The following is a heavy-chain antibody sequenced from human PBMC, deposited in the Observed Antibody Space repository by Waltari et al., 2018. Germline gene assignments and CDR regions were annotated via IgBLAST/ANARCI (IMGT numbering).Heavy chain of an antibody. J-gene: IGHJ4*02. Sequence: QVQLVESGGGVVQPGRSLRLSCAASGFTFSSYGMHWVRQAPGKGLEWVAVLSYDGSNKYYADSVKGRFTISRDNSKNTLYLQMNSLRAEDTAVYYCAKDRRRYDSSGYTFDYWGQGTLVTVSS. CDR2: LSYDGSNK. CDR1: GFTFSSYG. V-gene: IGHV3-30*18. D-gene: IGHD3-22*01. CDR3: AKDRRRYDSSGYTFDY.